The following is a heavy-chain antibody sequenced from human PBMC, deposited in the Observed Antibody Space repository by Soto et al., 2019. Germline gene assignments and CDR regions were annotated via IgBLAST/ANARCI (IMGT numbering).Heavy chain of an antibody. J-gene: IGHJ6*02. V-gene: IGHV4-59*08. CDR1: GGSISSYY. CDR3: ARHIVVVVAATNGAPTRANSGGMDV. Sequence: QVQLQESGPGLVKPSETLSLTCTVSGGSISSYYWSWIRQPPGKGLEWIGYIYYSGSTNYNPSLTRRVTISLDTSKNQFPLKLSSVTAADTAVYYCARHIVVVVAATNGAPTRANSGGMDVWGQGTTVTVSS. D-gene: IGHD2-15*01. CDR2: IYYSGST.